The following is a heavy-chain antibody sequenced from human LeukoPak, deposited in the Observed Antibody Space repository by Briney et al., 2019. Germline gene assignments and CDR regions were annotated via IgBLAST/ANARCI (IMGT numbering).Heavy chain of an antibody. CDR1: GLTVSANY. D-gene: IGHD2-15*01. Sequence: TGVSLRLSCTLSGLTVSANYLNWVRLSPGRGLEWVSVIQRGGEVHYADSVKGRFTISRDDSEDTIYLQMNSLRAEDTAVYYCARDGGFKSGPFDFWGQGTLVTVSS. CDR2: IQRGGEV. V-gene: IGHV3-66*01. CDR3: ARDGGFKSGPFDF. J-gene: IGHJ4*02.